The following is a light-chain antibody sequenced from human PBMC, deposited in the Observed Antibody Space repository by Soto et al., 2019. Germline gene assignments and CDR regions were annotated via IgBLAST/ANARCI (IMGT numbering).Light chain of an antibody. CDR1: QDISKY. Sequence: DIQMTQSPSSLSASVGDRVTITCQASQDISKYLNWYQQKPGKAPKLLIYDVSNLETGVPSRFSGSGSGSGTDFESTTSRRKPEDIAKYYCQNYASSLYIFVQGTKVEMK. J-gene: IGKJ2*01. CDR2: DVS. V-gene: IGKV1-33*01. CDR3: QNYASSLYI.